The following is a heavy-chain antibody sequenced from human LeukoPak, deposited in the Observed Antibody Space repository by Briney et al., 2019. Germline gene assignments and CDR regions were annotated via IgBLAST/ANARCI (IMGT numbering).Heavy chain of an antibody. Sequence: GSSVKVSCKASGGTFISYAISWVRQAPGQGLEWMGRIIPIFGTANYEQKFQGRVTITTDESTSTAYMELSSLRSEDTAVYYCASRYSSGLETIDYWGQGTLVTVSS. J-gene: IGHJ4*02. CDR3: ASRYSSGLETIDY. CDR2: IIPIFGTA. D-gene: IGHD6-19*01. CDR1: GGTFISYA. V-gene: IGHV1-69*05.